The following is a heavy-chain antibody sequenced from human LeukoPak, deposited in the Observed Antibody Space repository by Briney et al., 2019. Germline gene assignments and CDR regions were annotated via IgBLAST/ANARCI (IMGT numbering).Heavy chain of an antibody. J-gene: IGHJ4*02. CDR2: ISYDGRNK. CDR3: AKGPLRGTAAAIDY. Sequence: PGGSLRLSCAASGFTFNNYGLHWVRQAPGEGLEWVAVISYDGRNKHYPDSVKGRFTISRDISTDTLWLQMDSLRTEDTAVYYCAKGPLRGTAAAIDYWGQGTLVTVSS. D-gene: IGHD2-2*01. V-gene: IGHV3-30*18. CDR1: GFTFNNYG.